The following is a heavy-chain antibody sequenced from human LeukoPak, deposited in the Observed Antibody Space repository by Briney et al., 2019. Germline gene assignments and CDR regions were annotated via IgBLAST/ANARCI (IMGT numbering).Heavy chain of an antibody. CDR1: GFTFSDHY. CDR2: IRNKANSYTT. Sequence: GGSLRLSCAASGFTFSDHYMDWVRQAPGKGLKWVGRIRNKANSYTTEYAASVKGRFTISRDDSKNSLYLQMNSLKCEDTAVYYCAREWDSGSYYLGYFDYWGQGTLVTVSS. D-gene: IGHD1-26*01. J-gene: IGHJ4*02. V-gene: IGHV3-72*01. CDR3: AREWDSGSYYLGYFDY.